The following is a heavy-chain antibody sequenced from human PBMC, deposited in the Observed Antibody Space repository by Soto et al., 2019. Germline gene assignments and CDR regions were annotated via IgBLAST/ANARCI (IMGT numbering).Heavy chain of an antibody. J-gene: IGHJ4*02. Sequence: SDTLSLTCTVSGGSISSYYWSWIRQPPGKGLEWIGYIYYSGSTNYNPSLKSRVTISVDTSKNQFSLKLSSVTAADTAVYYCARGGYGFLFDYWGQGTLVTVS. V-gene: IGHV4-59*01. CDR2: IYYSGST. CDR3: ARGGYGFLFDY. D-gene: IGHD5-18*01. CDR1: GGSISSYY.